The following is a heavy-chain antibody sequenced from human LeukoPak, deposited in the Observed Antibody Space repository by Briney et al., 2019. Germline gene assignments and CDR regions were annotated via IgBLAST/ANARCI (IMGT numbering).Heavy chain of an antibody. J-gene: IGHJ3*02. Sequence: GGSLRLSCSASGFTVSSNYMSWVRQAPGEGLEWVSVIYSGGSTYYADSVKGRFTISRDNSKNTLYLEMNSLRAEDTAVYYCARDSSTSNDAFDIWGQGTMVTVSS. CDR3: ARDSSTSNDAFDI. CDR1: GFTVSSNY. D-gene: IGHD2-2*01. CDR2: IYSGGST. V-gene: IGHV3-66*02.